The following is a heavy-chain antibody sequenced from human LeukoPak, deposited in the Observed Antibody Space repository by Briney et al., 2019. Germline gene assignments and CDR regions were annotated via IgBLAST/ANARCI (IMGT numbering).Heavy chain of an antibody. CDR1: GGSISSSSYY. CDR2: IYYSGST. D-gene: IGHD5/OR15-5a*01. V-gene: IGHV4-39*01. Sequence: PSETLSLTCTVSGGSISSSSYYWGWIRQPPGKGLEWIGSIYYSGSTYYNPSLKSRVTISVDTSKNQFCLKLSSVTAADTAVYYCARSPRGLGYFDYWGQGTLVTVSS. CDR3: ARSPRGLGYFDY. J-gene: IGHJ4*02.